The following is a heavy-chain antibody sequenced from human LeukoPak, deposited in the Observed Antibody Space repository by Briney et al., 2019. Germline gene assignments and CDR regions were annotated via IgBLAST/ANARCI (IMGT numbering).Heavy chain of an antibody. J-gene: IGHJ4*02. CDR1: GYTFTSTY. V-gene: IGHV1-46*01. CDR3: ARDQEGFDY. CDR2: ICPRDGST. Sequence: ASVKVSCKASGYTFTSTYVHCVRQAPGQGLEWVGMICPRDGSTSYAQKFQGRVIVSRDTSTSTVHMELSGLRSEDTAVYYCARDQEGFDYWGQGTLVTVSS.